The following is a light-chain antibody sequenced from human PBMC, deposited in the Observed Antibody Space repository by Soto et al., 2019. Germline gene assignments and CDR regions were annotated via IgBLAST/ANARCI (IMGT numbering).Light chain of an antibody. V-gene: IGKV3-20*01. CDR1: QSVKNNY. CDR2: DAS. Sequence: EIVLTQSPGTLSLSPGERATLSCRASQSVKNNYLAWYQHKPGQAPRFLMYDASSRATGIPDRFTGSGSGTDFTLTISRLETEDFAVYYCQQYGTTPLTFGGGTKVEIK. J-gene: IGKJ4*01. CDR3: QQYGTTPLT.